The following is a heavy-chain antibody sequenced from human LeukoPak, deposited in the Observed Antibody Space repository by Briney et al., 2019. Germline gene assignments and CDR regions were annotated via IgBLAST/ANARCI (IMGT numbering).Heavy chain of an antibody. CDR1: GFTFSSYA. V-gene: IGHV3-30-3*01. CDR2: ISYDGSNK. J-gene: IGHJ4*02. CDR3: ARDPTYYYDSSGYLGFDY. Sequence: GGSLRLSCAASGFTFSSYAMHWVRQAPGKGLEWVAVISYDGSNKYYADSVKGRFTISRDNSKNTLYLQMNSLRAEDTAVYYCARDPTYYYDSSGYLGFDYWGQGTLVTVSS. D-gene: IGHD3-22*01.